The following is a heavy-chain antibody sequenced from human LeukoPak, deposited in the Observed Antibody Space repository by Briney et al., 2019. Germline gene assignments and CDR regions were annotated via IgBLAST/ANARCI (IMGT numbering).Heavy chain of an antibody. V-gene: IGHV4-4*02. CDR3: ARGGTTVAGTFWFDP. CDR2: VYHTGSS. D-gene: IGHD6-19*01. Sequence: SETLSLTCAVSGGSISSSNWWSWVRQPPGKGLEWIGEVYHTGSSNYNPSLKSRVTISVDKSKSQFSLKLSSVTAADTAVYYCARGGTTVAGTFWFDPWGQGTLVTVSS. CDR1: GGSISSSNW. J-gene: IGHJ5*02.